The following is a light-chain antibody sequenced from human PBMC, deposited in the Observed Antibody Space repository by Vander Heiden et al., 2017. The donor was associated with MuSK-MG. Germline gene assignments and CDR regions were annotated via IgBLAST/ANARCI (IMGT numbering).Light chain of an antibody. V-gene: IGKV1-39*01. CDR1: QSISSY. CDR2: AAS. Sequence: IQMTQSPSSLSASVGDRVTITCRASQSISSYLNWYQQKPGKAPKLLIYAASSLQSGVPSRFSGSGSGTDFTLTISRLQPEDIATYYCQQSDSTPFTFGPGTKVDIK. CDR3: QQSDSTPFT. J-gene: IGKJ3*01.